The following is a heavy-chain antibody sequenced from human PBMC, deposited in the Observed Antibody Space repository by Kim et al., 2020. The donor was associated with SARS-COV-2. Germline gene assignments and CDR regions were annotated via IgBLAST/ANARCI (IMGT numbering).Heavy chain of an antibody. V-gene: IGHV3-48*03. CDR3: ARESSLGVVINAPDY. CDR1: GFTFSSYE. D-gene: IGHD3-3*01. J-gene: IGHJ4*02. CDR2: MSSSGSTI. Sequence: GGSLRLSCAASGFTFSSYEMNWVRQAPGKGLEWVSYMSSSGSTIYYADSVKGRFTISRDNAKNSLYLQMNSLRAEDTAVYYCARESSLGVVINAPDYWGQGTLVTVSS.